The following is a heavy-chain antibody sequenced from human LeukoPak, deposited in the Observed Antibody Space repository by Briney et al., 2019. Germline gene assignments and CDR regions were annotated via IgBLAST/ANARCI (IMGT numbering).Heavy chain of an antibody. J-gene: IGHJ4*02. V-gene: IGHV3-48*01. CDR2: ITSGSGTI. Sequence: PGGSLRLSCAASGFTFSTYSMNWVRQAPGKGLEGVSYITSGSGTIHYADSVKGRFTISRDNAKNSLYLQMNSLRAEDTAVYYCARAYCSGGSCYLFDYWGQGTLVTVSS. CDR3: ARAYCSGGSCYLFDY. CDR1: GFTFSTYS. D-gene: IGHD2-15*01.